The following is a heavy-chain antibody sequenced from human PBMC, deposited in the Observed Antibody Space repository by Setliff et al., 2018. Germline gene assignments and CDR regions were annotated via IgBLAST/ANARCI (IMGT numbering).Heavy chain of an antibody. V-gene: IGHV4-39*07. D-gene: IGHD3-16*01. CDR1: GGSINSMSYY. CDR2: IYHSGSS. J-gene: IGHJ5*02. Sequence: ASETLSLTCTVSGGSINSMSYYWGWIRQPPGKGLEWSGSIYHSGSSYYNPSLRSRVTISVDTSKNQFSLKLTSVTAADTAVYYCARDYQGGWFAPWGQGIMVTVSS. CDR3: ARDYQGGWFAP.